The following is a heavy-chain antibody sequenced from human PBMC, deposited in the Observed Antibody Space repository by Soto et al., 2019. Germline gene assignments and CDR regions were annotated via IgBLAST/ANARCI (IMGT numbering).Heavy chain of an antibody. CDR1: GFTFSSYS. V-gene: IGHV3-48*02. D-gene: IGHD1-26*01. CDR3: ARVDALARGGRRWAYYYYGMDV. CDR2: IRSSGTPK. J-gene: IGHJ6*02. Sequence: EVQLVESGGSLVQPGGSLRLSCSASGFTFSSYSLNWVRQAPGKGLEWVAHIRSSGTPKHYADSVRGRFTISRDNAESSLFLQMNSLRDEDTAVYYCARVDALARGGRRWAYYYYGMDVWGQGTTVTVSS.